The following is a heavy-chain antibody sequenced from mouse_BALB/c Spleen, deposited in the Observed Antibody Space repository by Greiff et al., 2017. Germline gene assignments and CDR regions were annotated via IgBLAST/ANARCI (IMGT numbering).Heavy chain of an antibody. CDR3: TTDYGNYLDY. CDR2: IRLKSNNYAT. CDR1: GFTFSNYW. V-gene: IGHV6-6*02. D-gene: IGHD2-1*01. J-gene: IGHJ2*01. Sequence: EVQLVESGGGLVQPGGSMKLSCVASGFTFSNYWMNWVRQSPEKGLEWVAEIRLKSNNYATHYAESVKGRFTISRDDSKSSVYLQMNNLRAEDTGIYYCTTDYGNYLDYWGQGTTLTVSS.